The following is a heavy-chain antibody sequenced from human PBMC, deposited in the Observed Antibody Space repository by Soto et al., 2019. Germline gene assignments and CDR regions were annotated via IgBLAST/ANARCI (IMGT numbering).Heavy chain of an antibody. D-gene: IGHD3-10*01. CDR3: AREIRITMVRGVIVPQGYYFDY. Sequence: GASVKVSCKASGYTFTSYDINWLRQATGQGLEWMGWMNPNSGNTGYAQKFQGRVTMTRNTSISTAYMELRSLRSDDTAVYYCAREIRITMVRGVIVPQGYYFDYWGQGTLVTVSS. CDR2: MNPNSGNT. CDR1: GYTFTSYD. V-gene: IGHV1-8*01. J-gene: IGHJ4*02.